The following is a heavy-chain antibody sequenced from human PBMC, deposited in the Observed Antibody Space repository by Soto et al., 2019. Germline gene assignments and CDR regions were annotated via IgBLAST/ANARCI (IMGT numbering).Heavy chain of an antibody. CDR1: GFTFSSYW. J-gene: IGHJ4*02. V-gene: IGHV3-74*01. Sequence: EVQLVESGGGLVQPGGSLRLSCVASGFTFSSYWMHWVRQAPGKGLVWVSRINSDGSSTSYADSVKGRFTISRDKAKNTLYLQMNSLRAEDTAVYYCARSSGWYEFDYWGQGTLVTVSS. CDR3: ARSSGWYEFDY. CDR2: INSDGSST. D-gene: IGHD6-19*01.